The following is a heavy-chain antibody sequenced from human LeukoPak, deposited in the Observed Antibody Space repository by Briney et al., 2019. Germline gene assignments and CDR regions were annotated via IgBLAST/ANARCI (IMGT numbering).Heavy chain of an antibody. Sequence: PSETLSLTCAVYGGSFSGYYWSWIRQPPGKGLEWIGEINQSGSTSYNPSLKSRVTISVDTSKNQFSLKLSSVTAADTAVYYCARARGYSYGTLDYWGQGTLVTVSS. V-gene: IGHV4-34*01. CDR3: ARARGYSYGTLDY. CDR1: GGSFSGYY. CDR2: INQSGST. J-gene: IGHJ4*02. D-gene: IGHD5-18*01.